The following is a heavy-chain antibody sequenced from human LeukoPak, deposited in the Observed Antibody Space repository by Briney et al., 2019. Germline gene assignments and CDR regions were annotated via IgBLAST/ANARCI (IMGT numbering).Heavy chain of an antibody. CDR2: ISISGGAT. J-gene: IGHJ4*02. Sequence: GGSLRLSCAASGFIFTNYAMSWVRQAPGKGLEWVSAISISGGATYYADSVKGRFTISRDNSKNTLYLQMNSLRAEDTAVNYGAKDGRSGYSYGYGIYDYWGQGTLVTVSS. V-gene: IGHV3-23*01. D-gene: IGHD5-18*01. CDR1: GFIFTNYA. CDR3: AKDGRSGYSYGYGIYDY.